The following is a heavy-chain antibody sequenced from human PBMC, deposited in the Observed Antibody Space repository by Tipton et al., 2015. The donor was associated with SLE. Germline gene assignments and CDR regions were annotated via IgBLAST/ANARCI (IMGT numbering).Heavy chain of an antibody. V-gene: IGHV4-39*07. D-gene: IGHD6-6*01. J-gene: IGHJ4*02. CDR3: ARGRAFVQGGFDY. CDR2: FYSGGSI. CDR1: GDSLDSSESY. Sequence: TLSLTCAVSGDSLDSSESYWAWIRQPPGKGLEWIGSFYSGGSIYYTPSLESRVTASVDTSKNQFSLKLNSVTAADTAVFYCARGRAFVQGGFDYWGQGTLVTVSS.